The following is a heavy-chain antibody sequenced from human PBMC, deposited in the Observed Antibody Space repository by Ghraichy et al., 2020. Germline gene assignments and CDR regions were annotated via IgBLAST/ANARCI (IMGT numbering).Heavy chain of an antibody. CDR2: TYYRSKWYN. CDR3: ARDSSSWLGRYYYYGMDV. J-gene: IGHJ6*02. CDR1: GDSVSSNSAA. Sequence: QTLSLTCAISGDSVSSNSAAWNWIRQSPSRGLEWLGRTYYRSKWYNDYAVSVKSRITINPDTSKNQFSLQLNSVTPEDTAVYYCARDSSSWLGRYYYYGMDVWGQGTTVTVSS. V-gene: IGHV6-1*01. D-gene: IGHD6-13*01.